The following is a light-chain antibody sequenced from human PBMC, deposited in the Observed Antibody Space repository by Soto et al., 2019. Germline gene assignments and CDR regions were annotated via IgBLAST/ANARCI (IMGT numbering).Light chain of an antibody. CDR2: AAS. Sequence: IPMTQSPSSLSASVGDRVTITCRASQSIGNFLNWYQQRPGKAPKLLIYAASSLESGVPSRFTARASGTEFTLTISSLQPEDSATSYCQHRYNTPPSSFGQGTKREIK. V-gene: IGKV1-39*01. J-gene: IGKJ2*01. CDR3: QHRYNTPPSS. CDR1: QSIGNF.